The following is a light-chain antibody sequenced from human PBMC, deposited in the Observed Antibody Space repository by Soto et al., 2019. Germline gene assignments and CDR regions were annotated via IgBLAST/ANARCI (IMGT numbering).Light chain of an antibody. CDR2: DVS. J-gene: IGLJ1*01. Sequence: QSAVTQPASVSGSPGQSITISCTGTSSDVGGYNYVSWYQQQPGKAPKFMIYDVSNRPSGVSNRFSGSKSGNTASLTISGLQAEDEADYYCCSYTTSNTRQIVFGTVTKVTVL. CDR1: SSDVGGYNY. CDR3: CSYTTSNTRQIV. V-gene: IGLV2-14*01.